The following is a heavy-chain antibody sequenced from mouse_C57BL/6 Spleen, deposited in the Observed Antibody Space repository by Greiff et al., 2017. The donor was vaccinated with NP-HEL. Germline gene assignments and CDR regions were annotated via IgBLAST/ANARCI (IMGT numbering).Heavy chain of an antibody. CDR2: INPSNGGT. D-gene: IGHD2-4*01. V-gene: IGHV1-53*01. Sequence: QVQLQQPGTELVKPGASVKLSCKASGYTFTSYWMHWVKQRPGQGLEWIGNINPSNGGTNYNEKFKSKATLTVDKSSSTAYMQLSSLTSEDAAVYYCARSGYDYDAIAYWGQGTLVTVSA. CDR1: GYTFTSYW. CDR3: ARSGYDYDAIAY. J-gene: IGHJ3*01.